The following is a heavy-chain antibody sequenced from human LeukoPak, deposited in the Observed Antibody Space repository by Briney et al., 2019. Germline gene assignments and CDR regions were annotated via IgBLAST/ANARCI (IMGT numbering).Heavy chain of an antibody. CDR2: VSAYNGKV. CDR3: ARESGSMWPYYMDV. Sequence: ASVKVSCKASGYTFINHGISWVRQAPGQGLEWMAWVSAYNGKVNYAQKLQGRVTLTTDTSTGTAYMELRSLTSDDTAVYYCARESGSMWPYYMDVWGKGTTVTVSS. V-gene: IGHV1-18*01. CDR1: GYTFINHG. D-gene: IGHD6-13*01. J-gene: IGHJ6*03.